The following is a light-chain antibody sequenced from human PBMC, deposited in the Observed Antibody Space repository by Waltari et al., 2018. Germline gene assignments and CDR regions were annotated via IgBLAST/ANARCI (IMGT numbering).Light chain of an antibody. V-gene: IGLV1-47*01. CDR2: RNN. CDR1: SSNIGRTY. CDR3: AAWDDSLSGHWV. J-gene: IGLJ3*02. Sequence: QSVLPQPPSASGTPGQRVTNSCSGSSSNIGRTYVYWYQQLPGTAPKLLIYRNNQRPLGVPDRFSGSKSGTSASLAISGLRSEDEADYYCAAWDDSLSGHWVFGGGTKLTVL.